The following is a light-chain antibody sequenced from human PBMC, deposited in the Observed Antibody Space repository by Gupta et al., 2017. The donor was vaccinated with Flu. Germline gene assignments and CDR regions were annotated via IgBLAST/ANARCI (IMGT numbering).Light chain of an antibody. Sequence: SPVERAAINCKSSRAILSGSDNKDCFAWYQRQPRQPPMFRIYRAATRNSGGPSRCGGGGAGTNDFPPTSSLQAEDVSVDYCQQQYNTSWAFGQGTKVDIK. J-gene: IGKJ1*01. CDR3: QQQYNTSWA. V-gene: IGKV4-1*01. CDR2: RAA. CDR1: RAILSGSDNKDC.